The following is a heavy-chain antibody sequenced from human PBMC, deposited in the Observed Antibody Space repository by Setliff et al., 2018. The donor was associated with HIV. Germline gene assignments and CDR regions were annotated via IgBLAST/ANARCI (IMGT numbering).Heavy chain of an antibody. CDR1: GGSISSNNYY. D-gene: IGHD3-22*01. CDR3: ARILLYDSSAYFVNAFDI. Sequence: SETLSLTCTVSGGSISSNNYYWGWIRQPPGKGLEYIGSIYTSGSTNYNPSLKSRVTISVDTSKNQFYLKLSSVTAADTAVYYCARILLYDSSAYFVNAFDIWGQGTVVTVSS. V-gene: IGHV4-39*07. J-gene: IGHJ3*02. CDR2: IYTSGST.